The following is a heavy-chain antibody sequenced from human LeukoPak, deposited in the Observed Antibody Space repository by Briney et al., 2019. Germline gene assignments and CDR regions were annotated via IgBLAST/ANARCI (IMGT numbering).Heavy chain of an antibody. CDR2: IKSETYGGTT. V-gene: IGHV3-15*01. CDR1: GISFSGAW. D-gene: IGHD4-17*01. CDR3: TTDFGDYGAH. Sequence: PGGSLRLSCAASGISFSGAWMAWVRQPPGKGLEWVGRIKSETYGGTTDYAAPVKGRFTISRDDSKNTLYLQMNSLKTEDTAVYYCTTDFGDYGAHWGQGTLVTVSS. J-gene: IGHJ4*02.